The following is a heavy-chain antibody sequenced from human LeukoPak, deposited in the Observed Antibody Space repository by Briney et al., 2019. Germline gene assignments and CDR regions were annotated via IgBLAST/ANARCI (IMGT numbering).Heavy chain of an antibody. CDR3: ARGIAAAGYAFDI. CDR1: GYSISSGYY. CDR2: IYHSGST. J-gene: IGHJ3*02. Sequence: SETLSLTCAVSGYSISSGYYWGWIRQPPGKGLEWIGSIYHSGSTYYNPSLKSRVTISVDTSKNQFSLKLSSVTAADTAVYYCARGIAAAGYAFDIWGQGTMVTVSS. V-gene: IGHV4-38-2*01. D-gene: IGHD6-13*01.